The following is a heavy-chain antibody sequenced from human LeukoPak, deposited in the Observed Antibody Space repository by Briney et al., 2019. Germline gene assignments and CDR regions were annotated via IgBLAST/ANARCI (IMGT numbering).Heavy chain of an antibody. CDR3: ARAEYCSSTSCYVIDP. CDR2: IYTSGST. J-gene: IGHJ5*02. Sequence: SETLSLTCTVSGGSTSSCYWSWIRQPAGKGLEWIGRIYTSGSTNYNPSLKSRVTMSVDTSKNQFSLKLSSVTAADTAVYYCARAEYCSSTSCYVIDPWGQGTLVTVSS. V-gene: IGHV4-4*07. D-gene: IGHD2-2*01. CDR1: GGSTSSCY.